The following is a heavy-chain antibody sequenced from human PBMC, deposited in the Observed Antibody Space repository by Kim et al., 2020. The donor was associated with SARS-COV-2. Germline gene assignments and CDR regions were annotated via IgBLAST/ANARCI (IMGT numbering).Heavy chain of an antibody. CDR3: ARAPNNAWHNFDF. V-gene: IGHV3-30*04. Sequence: GGSLRLSCAASGFRIDHYTIHWVRQTPGTGLEWVADTSYVASKTEYADSMRGRFTISRDNSNNVVSLQMNSLRLEDTAVYHCARAPNNAWHNFDFWGQGTLVTVSS. D-gene: IGHD1-1*01. CDR1: GFRIDHYT. CDR2: TSYVASKT. J-gene: IGHJ4*02.